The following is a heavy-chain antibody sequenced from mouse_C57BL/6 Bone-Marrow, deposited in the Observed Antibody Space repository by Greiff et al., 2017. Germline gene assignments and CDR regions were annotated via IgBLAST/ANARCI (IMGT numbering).Heavy chain of an antibody. D-gene: IGHD2-1*01. Sequence: EVMLVESGGGLVQPKGSLKLSCAASGFTFTTYAMHWVRQAPGQGFEWVARIRSKSSNYATYYADSVKDRFTISRDNSQSMLYLQMNNLKTEDTAMYYCVRDGGNYNFDYWGQGTTLTVSS. J-gene: IGHJ2*01. CDR3: VRDGGNYNFDY. CDR2: IRSKSSNYAT. V-gene: IGHV10-3*01. CDR1: GFTFTTYA.